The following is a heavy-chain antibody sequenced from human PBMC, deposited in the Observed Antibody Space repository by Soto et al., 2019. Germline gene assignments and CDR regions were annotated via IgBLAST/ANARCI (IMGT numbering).Heavy chain of an antibody. CDR1: GDSISSADYY. Sequence: SETLSLTCTVSGDSISSADYYWSWIRQTPGKGLEWIGHIFYSGTTYYNPSLKSRLTISVDTSKNHFPLRLTSVTAADTAVYYCARDLWVEPELYYYGMDVWGQGTTVTVSS. CDR3: ARDLWVEPELYYYGMDV. CDR2: IFYSGTT. J-gene: IGHJ6*02. D-gene: IGHD1-1*01. V-gene: IGHV4-30-4*01.